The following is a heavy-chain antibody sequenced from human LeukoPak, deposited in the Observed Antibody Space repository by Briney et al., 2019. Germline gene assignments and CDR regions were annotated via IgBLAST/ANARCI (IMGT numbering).Heavy chain of an antibody. CDR1: GGSISSYY. Sequence: SETLSLTCTVSGGSISSYYWSWIRQPPGKGLEWIGYIYYSGSTNYNPSLKSRVTISVDTSKNQFSLKLSSVTAADTAVYYCARGRYGSGAYYFDYWGQGTLVTVSS. CDR3: ARGRYGSGAYYFDY. D-gene: IGHD3-10*01. V-gene: IGHV4-59*01. CDR2: IYYSGST. J-gene: IGHJ4*02.